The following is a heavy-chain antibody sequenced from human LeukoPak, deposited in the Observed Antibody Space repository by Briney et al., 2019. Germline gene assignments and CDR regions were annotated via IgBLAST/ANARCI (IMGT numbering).Heavy chain of an antibody. Sequence: PSETLSLTCTVAGGSISSYSWSWIRQPPGKGLEWLGSIYYSGSTNYNPSLKSRVTMSVDTSKNQFSLKLSSVTAADTAVYYCARHGGESIVAMILHAFDIWGQGTMVTVSS. CDR2: IYYSGST. CDR1: GGSISSYS. CDR3: ARHGGESIVAMILHAFDI. J-gene: IGHJ3*02. V-gene: IGHV4-59*08. D-gene: IGHD5-12*01.